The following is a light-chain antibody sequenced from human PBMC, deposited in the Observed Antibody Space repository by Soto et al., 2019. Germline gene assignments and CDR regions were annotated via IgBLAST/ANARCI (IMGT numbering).Light chain of an antibody. J-gene: IGKJ4*01. CDR2: GTS. Sequence: ETVMTQSPATLSVSPGERATLSCRASQSVSTNLAWYQQKPGQAPRLLIYGTSTRATGIPASFSGSGSGTEFALTISSLQSEDFSVYYCQQYNNWPLTLGGGTRVEIK. CDR3: QQYNNWPLT. V-gene: IGKV3-15*01. CDR1: QSVSTN.